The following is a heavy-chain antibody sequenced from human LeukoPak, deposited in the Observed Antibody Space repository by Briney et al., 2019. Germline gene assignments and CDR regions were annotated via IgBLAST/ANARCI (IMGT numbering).Heavy chain of an antibody. CDR1: GFTFSSYE. CDR3: ARDDIVATISQVPYGMDV. CDR2: ISSSGSTI. Sequence: GSLRLSCAASGFTFSSYEMNWVRQAPGKGLEWVSYISSSGSTIYYADSVKGRFTISRDNAKNSLYLQMSSLRAEDTAVYYCARDDIVATISQVPYGMDVWGKGTTVTVSS. D-gene: IGHD5-12*01. J-gene: IGHJ6*04. V-gene: IGHV3-48*03.